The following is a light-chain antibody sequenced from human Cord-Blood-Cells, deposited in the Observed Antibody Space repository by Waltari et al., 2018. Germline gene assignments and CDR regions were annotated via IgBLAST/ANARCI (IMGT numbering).Light chain of an antibody. CDR3: SSYTSSSTL. Sequence: QSALTQPASVSASPGQSTPISCTRTRSDVGGYTYVSWYQQHPGKAPKLMIYDVSNRPSGVSNRFSGSKSGNTASLTISGLQAEDEADYYCSSYTSSSTLFGGGTKLTVL. CDR2: DVS. V-gene: IGLV2-14*01. CDR1: RSDVGGYTY. J-gene: IGLJ2*01.